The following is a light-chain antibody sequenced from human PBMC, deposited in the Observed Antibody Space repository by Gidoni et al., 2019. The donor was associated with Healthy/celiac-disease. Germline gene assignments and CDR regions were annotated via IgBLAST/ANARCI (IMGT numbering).Light chain of an antibody. CDR3: QQYNNWPPLT. CDR2: GAS. CDR1: QSVSSN. V-gene: IGKV3-15*01. Sequence: IVMTQSPANLSVSPRERATLSCRASQSVSSNLAWYQQNSGQAPRLLIYGASTRATGIPARFSGSGSGTEFTLTISSLQSEDFAVYYCQQYNNWPPLTFGGGTKVEIK. J-gene: IGKJ4*01.